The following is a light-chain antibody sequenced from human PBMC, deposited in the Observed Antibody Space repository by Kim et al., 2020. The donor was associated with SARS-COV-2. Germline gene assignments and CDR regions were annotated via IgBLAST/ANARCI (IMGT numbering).Light chain of an antibody. CDR2: GAS. CDR3: QQYGSSPFT. Sequence: SPGERGTRSCRASQSVSSSYVAWYQQKPGQAPRLLIHGASSRATGIPDRFSGSGSGTDFTITISRLEPEEFAVYYCQQYGSSPFTFGPGTKVDIK. J-gene: IGKJ3*01. V-gene: IGKV3-20*01. CDR1: QSVSSSY.